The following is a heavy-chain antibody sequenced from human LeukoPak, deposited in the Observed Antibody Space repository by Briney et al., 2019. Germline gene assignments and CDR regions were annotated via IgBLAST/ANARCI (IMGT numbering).Heavy chain of an antibody. J-gene: IGHJ6*02. D-gene: IGHD6-19*01. CDR2: IYYSGST. CDR3: ARSQYSSGSYYGMDV. V-gene: IGHV4-59*12. Sequence: PSETLSLTCTVSGGSISSYYWSWIRQPPGKGLEWIGYIYYSGSTNYNPSLKSRVTISVDTSKNQFSLKLSSVTAADTAVYYCARSQYSSGSYYGMDVWGQGTTVTVSS. CDR1: GGSISSYY.